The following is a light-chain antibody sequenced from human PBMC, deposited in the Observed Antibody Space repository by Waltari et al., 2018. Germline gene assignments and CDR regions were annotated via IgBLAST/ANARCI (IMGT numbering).Light chain of an antibody. CDR2: EVS. V-gene: IGLV2-8*01. Sequence: QSALTQPPSASGSPGPSVTISCTGTSSVVGGYNFVSGYQQHPGKAPKLMIYEVSKRPSGVPDRFSGSKSGNTASLTVSGLQAEDEADFYCSSFTGSNNWVFGGGTKVTVL. J-gene: IGLJ3*02. CDR3: SSFTGSNNWV. CDR1: SSVVGGYNF.